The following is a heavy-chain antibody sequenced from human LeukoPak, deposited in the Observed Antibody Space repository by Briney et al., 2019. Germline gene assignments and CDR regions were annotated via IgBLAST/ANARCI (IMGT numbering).Heavy chain of an antibody. V-gene: IGHV3-7*01. CDR1: GCTFSSYW. CDR3: ASALRPRILAGYYNMDY. D-gene: IGHD3-9*01. Sequence: GGSLRLSCAASGCTFSSYWMSWVRQAPGKGLEWVANIKQDGSEKYYVDSVKGRFTISRDHAKNSLYLQMNSLRADDMALYYCASALRPRILAGYYNMDYWGQGTLVTVSS. J-gene: IGHJ4*02. CDR2: IKQDGSEK.